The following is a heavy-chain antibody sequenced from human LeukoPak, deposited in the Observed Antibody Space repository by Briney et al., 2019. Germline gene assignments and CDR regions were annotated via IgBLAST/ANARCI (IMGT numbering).Heavy chain of an antibody. CDR2: INPDSGGT. J-gene: IGHJ4*02. D-gene: IGHD6-6*01. V-gene: IGHV1-2*02. CDR3: ARLVYGSSSIN. CDR1: GYSFIGYY. Sequence: ASVKVSCKASGYSFIGYYMHWVRQAPGQGLEWMGWINPDSGGTNFAQKFQGRVTMTRDTSISTGYMELSRLISDDTAVYYCARLVYGSSSINWGQGTLVTVSS.